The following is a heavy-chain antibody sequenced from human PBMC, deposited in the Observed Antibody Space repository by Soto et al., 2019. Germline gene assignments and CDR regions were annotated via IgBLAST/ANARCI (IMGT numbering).Heavy chain of an antibody. Sequence: PSETLSLTCTVSGDSRSRYYWSWVRQSAGKGLEWIGRIYISGSTTYNPSLQSRVTMSLDTSKNQLSLKLNSVTAADTAVYYCAGDSVAGAMDAWGQGTTVTVSS. J-gene: IGHJ6*02. D-gene: IGHD6-19*01. V-gene: IGHV4-4*07. CDR2: IYISGST. CDR3: AGDSVAGAMDA. CDR1: GDSRSRYY.